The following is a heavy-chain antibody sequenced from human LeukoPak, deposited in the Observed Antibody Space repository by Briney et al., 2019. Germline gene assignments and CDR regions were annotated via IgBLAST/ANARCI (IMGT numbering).Heavy chain of an antibody. CDR2: IKQDGTEN. D-gene: IGHD2-15*01. CDR1: GFTFSNFW. CDR3: TRDTGCPGGTCYSFYDY. V-gene: IGHV3-7*01. J-gene: IGHJ4*02. Sequence: QPAGSLRLSCAASGFTFSNFWMTWVRQAPGKGLEWVANIKQDGTENYYVDSVKGRFTISRDNAENSLYLQMNSLRATDTAVYYCTRDTGCPGGTCYSFYDYWGQGTLVTVSS.